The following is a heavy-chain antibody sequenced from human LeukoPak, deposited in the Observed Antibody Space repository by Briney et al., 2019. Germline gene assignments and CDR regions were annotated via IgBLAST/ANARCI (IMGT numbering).Heavy chain of an antibody. Sequence: PSETLSLTCTGAGGSISSSSYYWGWIRQPPGKRLEWIGSIYHSGSTYYNTSLKSRVTISVDTSKNQFSLKLSSVTAADTAVYYCARGGSGWYSDYWGQGTLVTVSS. V-gene: IGHV4-39*07. CDR2: IYHSGST. CDR1: GGSISSSSYY. CDR3: ARGGSGWYSDY. D-gene: IGHD6-19*01. J-gene: IGHJ4*02.